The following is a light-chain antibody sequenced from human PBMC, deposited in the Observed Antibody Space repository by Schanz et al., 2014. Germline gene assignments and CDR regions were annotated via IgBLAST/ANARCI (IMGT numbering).Light chain of an antibody. V-gene: IGLV2-8*01. CDR3: CSYADTFVA. Sequence: QSALTQPPSASGSPGQSVAISCTGTSSDVGGYNYVSWYQQHPGKAPRLMIFDVSKRPSGVPDRFSGSKSGNTASLTVSGLQAEDEADYYCCSYADTFVAFGGGTKLTVL. CDR2: DVS. CDR1: SSDVGGYNY. J-gene: IGLJ2*01.